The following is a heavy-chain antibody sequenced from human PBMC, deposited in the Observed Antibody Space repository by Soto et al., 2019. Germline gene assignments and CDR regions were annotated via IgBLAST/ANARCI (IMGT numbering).Heavy chain of an antibody. CDR2: INPNSGGT. Sequence: ASVEVSCKXSGYTFTGYYMHWVRQAPGQGLEWMGWINPNSGGTNYAQKFQGRVTVTRDTSISTAYMELSRLRSDDTAMYYCARSIAARRMVDYWGQGTLVTVSS. D-gene: IGHD6-6*01. CDR1: GYTFTGYY. J-gene: IGHJ4*02. CDR3: ARSIAARRMVDY. V-gene: IGHV1-2*02.